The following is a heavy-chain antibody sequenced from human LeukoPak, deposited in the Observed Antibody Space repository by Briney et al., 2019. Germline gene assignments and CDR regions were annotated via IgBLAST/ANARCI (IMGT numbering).Heavy chain of an antibody. CDR3: AKGQGRGARPDDF. CDR2: ISGSGDNT. Sequence: PGGSLRLSCAASGFTFSSYAMSWVRQAPGKGLEWVSAISGSGDNTHYADSVMGRFTISRDNSRDTVYLQMNSLRVEDTAVYYCAKGQGRGARPDDFWGQGTLVTVPS. CDR1: GFTFSSYA. D-gene: IGHD6-6*01. J-gene: IGHJ4*02. V-gene: IGHV3-23*01.